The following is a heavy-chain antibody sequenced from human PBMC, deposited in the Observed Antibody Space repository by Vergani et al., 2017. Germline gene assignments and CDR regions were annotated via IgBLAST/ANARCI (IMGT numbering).Heavy chain of an antibody. D-gene: IGHD2-2*01. CDR1: GFTFSSYA. CDR3: ARGRDIVVVPAAMEVDY. J-gene: IGHJ4*02. V-gene: IGHV3-30-3*01. Sequence: QVQLVESGGGVVQPGRSLRLSCAASGFTFSSYAMHWVRPAPGKGLEWVAVISYDGSNKYYADSVKGRFTISRDNSKNTLYLQMNSLRAEDTAVYYCARGRDIVVVPAAMEVDYWGQGTLVTVSS. CDR2: ISYDGSNK.